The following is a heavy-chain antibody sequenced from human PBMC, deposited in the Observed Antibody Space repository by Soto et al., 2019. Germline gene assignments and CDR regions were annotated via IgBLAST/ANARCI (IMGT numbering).Heavy chain of an antibody. D-gene: IGHD6-6*01. CDR1: GFTFSSYS. CDR3: AREMGRIAARRNYFDY. J-gene: IGHJ4*02. CDR2: ISSSSSYI. Sequence: EVQLVESGGGLVKPGGSLRLSCAASGFTFSSYSMNWVRQAPGKGLEWVSSISSSSSYIYYADSVKGRFTISRDNAKNSLYLQMNSLRAEDTAVYYCAREMGRIAARRNYFDYWGQGTLVTVSS. V-gene: IGHV3-21*01.